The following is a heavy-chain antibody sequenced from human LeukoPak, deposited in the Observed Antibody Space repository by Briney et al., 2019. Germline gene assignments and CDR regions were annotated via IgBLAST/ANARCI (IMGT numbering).Heavy chain of an antibody. D-gene: IGHD3-22*01. CDR2: ISGSGGST. CDR3: AKLPITMIVVVTHFDY. Sequence: GGPLRLSCAASGFTFSSYAMSWVRQAPGKGLEWVSAISGSGGSTYYADSVKGRFTISRDNSKNTLYLQMNSLRAEDTAVYYCAKLPITMIVVVTHFDYWGQGTLVTVSS. V-gene: IGHV3-23*01. J-gene: IGHJ4*02. CDR1: GFTFSSYA.